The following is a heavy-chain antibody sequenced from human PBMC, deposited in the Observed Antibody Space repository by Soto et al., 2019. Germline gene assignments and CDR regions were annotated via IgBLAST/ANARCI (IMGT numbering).Heavy chain of an antibody. CDR3: ARDHSSGYFDY. CDR1: GFTFSSYG. V-gene: IGHV3-33*01. Sequence: GGSLRLSCAASGFTFSSYGMHWVRQAPGKGLEWVAVIWYDGSNKYYADSVKGRFTISRDNSKNTLYLQMNSLRAEDTAVYYCARDHSSGYFDYWGQGTLVTGSS. D-gene: IGHD6-19*01. CDR2: IWYDGSNK. J-gene: IGHJ4*02.